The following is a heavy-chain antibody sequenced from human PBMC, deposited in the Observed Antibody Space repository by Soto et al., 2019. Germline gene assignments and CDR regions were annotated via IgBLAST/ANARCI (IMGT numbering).Heavy chain of an antibody. CDR1: GYTFSNYG. Sequence: GXSVKVSCKTSGYTFSNYGITWVRQAPGQPLEWLGWISLYSDGTNYAQKFQGRVSMTTDTSTTTAYMELRSLRSDDTAVYYCARVVPGAEAWFGPWGQGILVTVSS. CDR2: ISLYSDGT. D-gene: IGHD2-2*01. J-gene: IGHJ5*02. V-gene: IGHV1-18*01. CDR3: ARVVPGAEAWFGP.